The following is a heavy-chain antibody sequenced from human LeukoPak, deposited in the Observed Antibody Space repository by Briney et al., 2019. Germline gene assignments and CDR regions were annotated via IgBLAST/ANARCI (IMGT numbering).Heavy chain of an antibody. D-gene: IGHD1-26*01. CDR1: GGSFSGYY. Sequence: PSETLSLTCVVYGGSFSGYYWSWIRQPPGKGLEWIGSIYYSGSTYYNPSLKSRVTISVDTSKNQFSLKLSSVTAADTAVYYCARLPIVGATPFSYWGQGTLVTVSS. CDR3: ARLPIVGATPFSY. V-gene: IGHV4-34*01. J-gene: IGHJ4*02. CDR2: IYYSGST.